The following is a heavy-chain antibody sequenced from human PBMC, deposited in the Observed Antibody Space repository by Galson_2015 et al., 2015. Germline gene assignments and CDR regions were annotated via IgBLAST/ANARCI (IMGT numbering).Heavy chain of an antibody. CDR2: IYPGDSDT. CDR3: AKSPIQYFDWLAFDP. J-gene: IGHJ5*02. D-gene: IGHD3-9*01. Sequence: QSGAEVKKPGESLKISCKGSGYSFTSYWIGWVRQMPGKGLEWMGIIYPGDSDTRYSPSFQGQVTISADKSISTAYLQWSSLKASDTAMYYCAKSPIQYFDWLAFDPWGQGTLVTVSS. V-gene: IGHV5-51*03. CDR1: GYSFTSYW.